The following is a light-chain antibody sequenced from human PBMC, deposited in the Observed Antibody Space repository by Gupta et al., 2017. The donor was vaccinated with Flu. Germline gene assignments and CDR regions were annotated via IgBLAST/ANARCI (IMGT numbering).Light chain of an antibody. CDR2: AAS. Sequence: DIQMTQSTSSLSASVGDRVTITCRASQGISNYLAWYQQKPGKVPKLLIYAASTWQSGVTSRFSGSGDGIDFTLTISSRQQEDVATYYCQKNNSDLTWTFGQGTKVEIK. CDR1: QGISNY. CDR3: QKNNSDLTWT. J-gene: IGKJ1*01. V-gene: IGKV1-27*01.